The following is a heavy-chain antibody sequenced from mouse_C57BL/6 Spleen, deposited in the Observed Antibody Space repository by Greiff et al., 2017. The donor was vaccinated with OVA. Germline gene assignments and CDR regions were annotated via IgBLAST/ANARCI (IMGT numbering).Heavy chain of an antibody. V-gene: IGHV1-15*01. CDR1: GYTFTDYE. CDR2: IDPETGGT. D-gene: IGHD2-1*01. J-gene: IGHJ2*01. CDR3: TRGADYGIFFDY. Sequence: VKLQESGAELVRPGASVTLSCKASGYTFTDYEMHWVKQTPVHGLEWIGAIDPETGGTAYNQKFKGKAILTADKSSSTAYMELRSLTSEDSAVYYCTRGADYGIFFDYWGQGTTLTVSS.